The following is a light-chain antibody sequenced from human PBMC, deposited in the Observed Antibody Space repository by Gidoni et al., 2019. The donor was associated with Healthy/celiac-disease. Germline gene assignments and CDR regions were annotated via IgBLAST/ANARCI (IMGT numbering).Light chain of an antibody. J-gene: IGLJ1*01. CDR1: SSDVGGFNY. Sequence: QSALTQPASVSGSPGKAITISCTGNSSDVGGFNYVSWYQQHPGKAPKLMIYDVSNRPSGVSTRFSGSKSGNTASLTISGLQAEDEADYYGSSYTSSSTLLYVFGTGTKVTVL. V-gene: IGLV2-14*01. CDR2: DVS. CDR3: SSYTSSSTLLYV.